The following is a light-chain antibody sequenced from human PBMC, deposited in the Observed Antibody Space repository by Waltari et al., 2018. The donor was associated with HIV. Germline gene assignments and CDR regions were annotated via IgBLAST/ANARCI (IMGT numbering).Light chain of an antibody. CDR2: EVS. CDR1: SIDVGFFNL. Sequence: QSALTQPASVSGSPGQSITISCTGTSIDVGFFNLVSWYQHHPGKVPKLIIFEVSQRPSGVSNRFSGSKSGNTASLTISGLQADDEADYYCCSYAGSSTSYVFGGGTKLTVL. J-gene: IGLJ1*01. V-gene: IGLV2-23*02. CDR3: CSYAGSSTSYV.